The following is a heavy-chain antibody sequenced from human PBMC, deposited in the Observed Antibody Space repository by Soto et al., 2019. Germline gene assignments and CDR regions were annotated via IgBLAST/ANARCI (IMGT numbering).Heavy chain of an antibody. Sequence: QVQLVQSGAEVKKPGSSVKVSCKASGGTFSSYAISWVRQAPGQGLEWMGGIIPIFGTANYAQKFQGRVTITADESTSTAYMELSSLRSEDTAVYYCARVRCSGGSCYHDEYFQHWGQGTLVTVSS. CDR2: IIPIFGTA. D-gene: IGHD2-15*01. J-gene: IGHJ1*01. CDR3: ARVRCSGGSCYHDEYFQH. V-gene: IGHV1-69*01. CDR1: GGTFSSYA.